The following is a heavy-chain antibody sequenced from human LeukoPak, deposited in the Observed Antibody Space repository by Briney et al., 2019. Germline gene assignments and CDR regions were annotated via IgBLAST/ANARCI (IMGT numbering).Heavy chain of an antibody. J-gene: IGHJ4*02. Sequence: GGSLRLSCAASGFTFSSYSMNWVRQAPGKGLEGVSAISSISSKIYYVDSVKGRFTISRDNAKNSLYLQMNSLRVEDTAVYYCARCTTGRTFGSLREIQRSREIDYWGQGTLVTVSS. V-gene: IGHV3-21*01. CDR2: ISSISSKI. CDR3: ARCTTGRTFGSLREIQRSREIDY. CDR1: GFTFSSYS. D-gene: IGHD1-1*01.